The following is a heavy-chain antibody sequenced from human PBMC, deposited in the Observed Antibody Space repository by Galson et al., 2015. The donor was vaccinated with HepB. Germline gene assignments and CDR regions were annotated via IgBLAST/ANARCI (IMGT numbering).Heavy chain of an antibody. CDR3: ATDGDCGGDCYSFDY. D-gene: IGHD2-21*02. CDR2: FDPEDGET. V-gene: IGHV1-24*01. J-gene: IGHJ4*02. Sequence: SVKVSCKVSGYTLTELSMHWVRQAPGKGLEWMGGFDPEDGETIYAQKFQGRDTMTEDTSTDTTYMELSSLRSEDTAVYYCATDGDCGGDCYSFDYWGQGTLVTVSS. CDR1: GYTLTELS.